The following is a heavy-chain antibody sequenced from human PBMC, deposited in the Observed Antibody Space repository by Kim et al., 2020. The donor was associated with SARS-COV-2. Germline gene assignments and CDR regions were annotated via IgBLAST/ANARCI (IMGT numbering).Heavy chain of an antibody. Sequence: YSESVKGRFTISRDNSKNTLYLQMDSLRAEDTAVYYCAKSRDGHNHGLEHWGQGTLVTVSS. J-gene: IGHJ1*01. CDR3: AKSRDGHNHGLEH. V-gene: IGHV3-33*06. D-gene: IGHD2-2*01.